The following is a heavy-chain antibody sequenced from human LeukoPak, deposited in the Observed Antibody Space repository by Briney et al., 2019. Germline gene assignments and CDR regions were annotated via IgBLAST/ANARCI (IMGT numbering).Heavy chain of an antibody. CDR3: ARSEVEWLVPRDY. J-gene: IGHJ4*02. CDR2: MNPNSGNT. Sequence: ASVKVSCKXSGYTFTSYDINWVRQATGQGLEWMGWMNPNSGNTGYSQKFQGRVTMTRNTSISTAYMELSSLRSEDTAVYYCARSEVEWLVPRDYWGQGTLVTVSS. CDR1: GYTFTSYD. V-gene: IGHV1-8*01. D-gene: IGHD6-19*01.